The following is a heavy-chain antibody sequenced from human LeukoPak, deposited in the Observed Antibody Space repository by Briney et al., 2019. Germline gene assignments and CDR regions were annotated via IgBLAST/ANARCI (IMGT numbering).Heavy chain of an antibody. J-gene: IGHJ5*02. V-gene: IGHV3-23*01. CDR1: RFTVNNYW. CDR2: ISDSGGRT. Sequence: GGSLRLSCAASRFTVNNYWMTWVRQAPGKGLEWVSGISDSGGRTYYADSVKGRFTISRDNSKNTLYLQMNSLRAEDTAVYYCAKTGGGRYSWGQGTLVTVSS. CDR3: AKTGGGRYS. D-gene: IGHD3-10*01.